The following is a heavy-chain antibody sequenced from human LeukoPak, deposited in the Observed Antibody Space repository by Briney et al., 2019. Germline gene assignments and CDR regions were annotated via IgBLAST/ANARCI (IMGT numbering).Heavy chain of an antibody. J-gene: IGHJ5*02. CDR1: GGSISSGGYY. D-gene: IGHD3-10*01. CDR3: AREPYYYGSGELGP. Sequence: PSETLSLTCTVSGGSISSGGYYWGWIRQHPGKGLEWIGYIYYSGSTYYNPSLKSRVTISVDTSKNQFSLKLSSVTAADTAVYYCAREPYYYGSGELGPWGQGTLVTVSS. CDR2: IYYSGST. V-gene: IGHV4-31*03.